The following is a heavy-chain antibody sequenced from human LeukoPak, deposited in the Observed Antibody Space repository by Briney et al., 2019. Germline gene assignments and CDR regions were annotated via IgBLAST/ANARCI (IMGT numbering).Heavy chain of an antibody. CDR1: GYTFTSYA. CDR3: ARKGPMDYYDSSGYEPHAFDI. J-gene: IGHJ3*02. D-gene: IGHD3-22*01. CDR2: INTNTGNP. Sequence: ASVNVSFKASGYTFTSYAMNWVRQAPGQGLEWMGWINTNTGNPTYTQGFTGRFVFSLDTSVSTAYLQISSLKAEDTAVYYCARKGPMDYYDSSGYEPHAFDIWGQGTMVTVSS. V-gene: IGHV7-4-1*02.